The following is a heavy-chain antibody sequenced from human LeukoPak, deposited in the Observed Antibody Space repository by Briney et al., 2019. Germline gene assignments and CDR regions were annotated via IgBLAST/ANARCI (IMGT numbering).Heavy chain of an antibody. CDR3: ATELVAATPLSY. D-gene: IGHD2-15*01. Sequence: ASVKVSCKASGYTFTGYHMHWVRQAPGQGLEWMGRINPNSGDTNYAQKFQGRVTMTEDTSTDTAYMELSSLRSEDTAVYYCATELVAATPLSYWGQGTLVTVSS. CDR2: INPNSGDT. CDR1: GYTFTGYH. J-gene: IGHJ4*02. V-gene: IGHV1-2*06.